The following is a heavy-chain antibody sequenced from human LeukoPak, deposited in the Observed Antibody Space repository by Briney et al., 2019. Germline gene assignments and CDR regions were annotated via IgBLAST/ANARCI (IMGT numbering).Heavy chain of an antibody. CDR3: ARSSGWFDY. J-gene: IGHJ4*02. CDR2: TYYRSKWYN. V-gene: IGHV6-1*01. Sequence: SQTLSLTCAISGDSVSSNSAVWNWISQSPSRALKWLGRTYYRSKWYNEYAVSVKSRITINSDTSKNQFSLQLNSVTPEDTAVYYCARSSGWFDYWGQGTLVTVSS. D-gene: IGHD6-19*01. CDR1: GDSVSSNSAV.